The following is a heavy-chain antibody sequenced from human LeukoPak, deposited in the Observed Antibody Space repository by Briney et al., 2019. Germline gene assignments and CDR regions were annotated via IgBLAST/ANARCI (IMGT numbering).Heavy chain of an antibody. CDR3: ARDAIRYFDWFEYYFDY. D-gene: IGHD3-9*01. V-gene: IGHV1-3*01. CDR1: GYTFTSYA. J-gene: IGHJ4*02. CDR2: INAGNGNT. Sequence: ASVTVSFKASGYTFTSYAMHWVRQAPGQRLEWMGWINAGNGNTKYSQKFQGRVTITRDTSASTAYMELSSLRSEDTAVYYCARDAIRYFDWFEYYFDYWGQGTLVTVSS.